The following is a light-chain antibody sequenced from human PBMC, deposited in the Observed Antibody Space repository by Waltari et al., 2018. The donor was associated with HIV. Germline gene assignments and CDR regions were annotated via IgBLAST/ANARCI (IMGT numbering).Light chain of an antibody. Sequence: QSALTQPPSASGSPGQSVTISCTGTNSDVGGYNYVSWYQQRPGKAPKLMIFEVIKRPSGVPDRFSGAKSGNTASLTVSGLQADDEADYCCGSFVGSNSQYVFGTGTKVTVL. V-gene: IGLV2-8*01. CDR2: EVI. CDR3: GSFVGSNSQYV. J-gene: IGLJ1*01. CDR1: NSDVGGYNY.